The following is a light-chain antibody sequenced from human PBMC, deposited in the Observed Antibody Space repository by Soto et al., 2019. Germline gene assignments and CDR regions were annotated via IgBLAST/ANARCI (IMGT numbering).Light chain of an antibody. CDR1: SSNIGNNL. CDR2: DNN. J-gene: IGLJ1*01. V-gene: IGLV1-51*01. CDR3: GSWDSSLTYV. Sequence: QSVLTQPPSVSAAPGQKVTISCSGSSSNIGNNLVTWYQQLPGTAPKLLIYDNNKRPSGIPDRFSGSQSGTSATLGITGLQTGDEAVYYCGSWDSSLTYVFGTGTKLTVL.